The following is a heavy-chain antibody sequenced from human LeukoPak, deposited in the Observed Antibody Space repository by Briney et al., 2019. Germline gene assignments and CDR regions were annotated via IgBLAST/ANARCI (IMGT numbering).Heavy chain of an antibody. CDR2: INHSGST. CDR3: AREGTVTTNQYNWFDP. D-gene: IGHD4-17*01. J-gene: IGHJ5*02. CDR1: GGSFSGYY. Sequence: PSETLSLTCAVYGGSFSGYYWSWIRQPPGKGLEWIGEINHSGSTNYNPSLKSRVTISVDTSKNQLSLKLSSVTAADTAVYYCAREGTVTTNQYNWFDPWGQGTLVTVSS. V-gene: IGHV4-34*01.